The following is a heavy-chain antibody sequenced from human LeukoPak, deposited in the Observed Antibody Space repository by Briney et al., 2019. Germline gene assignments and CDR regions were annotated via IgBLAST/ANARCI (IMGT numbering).Heavy chain of an antibody. D-gene: IGHD3-16*01. Sequence: SQTLSLTCAISGDSLSSNSAGWNWIRQSPSRGLEWLGRTYYRSKWYNDYAVSVKSRITFNPDTSQNQFSLQLSSVTPEDTAVYYCTRGGGAIATWGQGTLVTVSS. CDR1: GDSLSSNSAG. CDR3: TRGGGAIAT. V-gene: IGHV6-1*01. J-gene: IGHJ5*02. CDR2: TYYRSKWYN.